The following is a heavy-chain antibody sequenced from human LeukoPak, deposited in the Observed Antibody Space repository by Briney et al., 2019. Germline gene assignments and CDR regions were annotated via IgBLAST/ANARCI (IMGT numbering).Heavy chain of an antibody. J-gene: IGHJ3*02. CDR1: GFTVSSNY. Sequence: GGSLRLSCAASGFTVSSNYMSCVRQAPGKGLEWVSVIYSDGSTYYADSVKGRFSISRDNSKNTLYLQMNSLRAEDTAVYYCARLRYYYDSSGYYVPDAFDIWGQGTMVTVSS. D-gene: IGHD3-22*01. V-gene: IGHV3-53*01. CDR3: ARLRYYYDSSGYYVPDAFDI. CDR2: IYSDGST.